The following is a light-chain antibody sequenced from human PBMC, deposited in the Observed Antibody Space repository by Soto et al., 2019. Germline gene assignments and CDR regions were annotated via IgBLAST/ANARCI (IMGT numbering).Light chain of an antibody. CDR3: MQALQTPLT. Sequence: DIVMTQSPLSLPVTPGEPASISCRSSQSLLHSDGYNYLDWFVQRPGQSPQLLIYLGSSRASGGPDRFSGSGSGTDFTLKISRVEAEDVGVYYCMQALQTPLTFGGGTNVDIK. V-gene: IGKV2-28*01. J-gene: IGKJ4*01. CDR1: QSLLHSDGYNY. CDR2: LGS.